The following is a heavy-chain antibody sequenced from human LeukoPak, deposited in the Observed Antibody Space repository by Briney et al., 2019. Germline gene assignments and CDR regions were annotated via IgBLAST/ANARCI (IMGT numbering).Heavy chain of an antibody. D-gene: IGHD1-26*01. CDR1: GGTFSSYA. Sequence: ASVKVSCKASGGTFSSYAISWVRQAPGQGLEWMGWINPNSGGTNYAQKFQGRVTMTRDTSISTAYMELSRLRSDDTAVYYCARGIVGATSPFDYWGQGTLVTVSS. J-gene: IGHJ4*02. CDR3: ARGIVGATSPFDY. CDR2: INPNSGGT. V-gene: IGHV1-2*02.